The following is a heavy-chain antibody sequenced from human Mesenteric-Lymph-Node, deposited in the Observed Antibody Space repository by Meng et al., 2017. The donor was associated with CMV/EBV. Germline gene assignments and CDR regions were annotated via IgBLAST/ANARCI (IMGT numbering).Heavy chain of an antibody. D-gene: IGHD2-15*01. V-gene: IGHV3-9*01. J-gene: IGHJ4*02. CDR1: GFTFDDYA. Sequence: GGSLRLSCAASGFTFDDYAMHWVRLVPGKGLEWISSIGWNTGPIGYADSVRGRFTVSRDSVKKSLYLQMNGLRPEDTALYYCTKDAGFRAAYHAFFDHWGQGTLVTVSS. CDR2: IGWNTGPI. CDR3: TKDAGFRAAYHAFFDH.